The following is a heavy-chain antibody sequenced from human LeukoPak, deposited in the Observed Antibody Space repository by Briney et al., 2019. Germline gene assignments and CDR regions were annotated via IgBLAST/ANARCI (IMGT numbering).Heavy chain of an antibody. D-gene: IGHD1-7*01. CDR1: GYTFNTYD. J-gene: IGHJ5*02. V-gene: IGHV1-8*01. Sequence: ASVKVSCKTSGYTFNTYDINWVRQALGQGLEWMGWMSPNDGDTDYAPKFRGRVTMTRNASISTAYMELSSLRSEDTAVYYCVRGYNRRLFTNYFDPWGQGSLVTVSS. CDR2: MSPNDGDT. CDR3: VRGYNRRLFTNYFDP.